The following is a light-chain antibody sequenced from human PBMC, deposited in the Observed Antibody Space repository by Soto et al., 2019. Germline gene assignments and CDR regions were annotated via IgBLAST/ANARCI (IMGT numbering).Light chain of an antibody. CDR1: SSDVGGYNY. Sequence: QSALTQPASVSGSPGQSITISCTGNSSDVGGYNYVSWYQQHPGKAPKLMIYDVSNRPSGVSNRFSGSKSGNTASLTISGLQAEDEADYYCSSYTRSSAYVFGTGTKLTVL. V-gene: IGLV2-14*01. J-gene: IGLJ1*01. CDR2: DVS. CDR3: SSYTRSSAYV.